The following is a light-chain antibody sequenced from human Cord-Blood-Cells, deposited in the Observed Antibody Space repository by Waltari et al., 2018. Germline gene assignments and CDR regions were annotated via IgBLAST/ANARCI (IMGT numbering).Light chain of an antibody. CDR3: QQYGSSPWT. CDR1: QSVSSSY. CDR2: GAS. V-gene: IGKV3-20*01. Sequence: EIVLTQSPGTLPLSPAERASQSVSSSYLAWYQQKPGKAPRILIYGASSRATGIPDRFSGSGSGTDFTLTISRLEPEDFAVYYCQQYGSSPWTFGQGTKVEIK. J-gene: IGKJ1*01.